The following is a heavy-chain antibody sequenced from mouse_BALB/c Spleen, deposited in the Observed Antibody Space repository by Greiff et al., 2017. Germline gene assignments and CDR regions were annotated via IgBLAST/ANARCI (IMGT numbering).Heavy chain of an antibody. CDR2: ISSGGSYT. J-gene: IGHJ2*01. D-gene: IGHD1-2*01. Sequence: EVKLMESGGDLVKPGGSLKLSCAASGFTFSSYGMSWVRQTPDKRLEWVATISSGGSYTYYPDSVKGRFTISRDNAKNTLYLQMSSLKSEDTAMYYCARQGYDGYDDYFDYWGQGTTLTVSS. V-gene: IGHV5-6*01. CDR3: ARQGYDGYDDYFDY. CDR1: GFTFSSYG.